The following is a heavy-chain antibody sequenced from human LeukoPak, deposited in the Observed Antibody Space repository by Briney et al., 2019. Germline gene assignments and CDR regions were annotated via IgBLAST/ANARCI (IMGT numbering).Heavy chain of an antibody. Sequence: PGGSLRLSCAASGFTFSSYGMHWVRQAPGKGLEWVAVISYDGSNKYYADSVKGRFTISRDNSKNTLYLQMNSLRAEDTAVYYCARGGSIAARPIDYWGQGTLVTVSS. CDR3: ARGGSIAARPIDY. D-gene: IGHD6-6*01. J-gene: IGHJ4*02. CDR2: ISYDGSNK. V-gene: IGHV3-30*03. CDR1: GFTFSSYG.